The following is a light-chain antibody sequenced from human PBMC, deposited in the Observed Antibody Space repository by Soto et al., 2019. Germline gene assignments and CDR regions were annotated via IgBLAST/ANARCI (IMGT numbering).Light chain of an antibody. Sequence: EIVLTQSPGTLSLSPGERATLSCRASQSVSSSNLAWYQQKPGQAPRLLIYGASTRATGIPARFSGSGSGTEFTLTISSLQSEDFAVYYCQQYNNWPGTFGQGTKVHIK. CDR1: QSVSSSN. CDR2: GAS. V-gene: IGKV3-15*01. CDR3: QQYNNWPGT. J-gene: IGKJ1*01.